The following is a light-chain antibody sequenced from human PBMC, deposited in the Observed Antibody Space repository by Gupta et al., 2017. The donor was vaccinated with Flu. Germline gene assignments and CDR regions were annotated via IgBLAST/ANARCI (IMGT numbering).Light chain of an antibody. CDR3: EQADHSPFT. Sequence: GYRVTSSCRASQGMGSYLAWYQQKPGRAPQLLIYATSTWQSGVPSRFSGSGSGTEFTLTIDKLQPEDFAIYYCEQADHSPFTFGPGTTVDVK. CDR1: QGMGSY. V-gene: IGKV1-9*01. CDR2: ATS. J-gene: IGKJ3*01.